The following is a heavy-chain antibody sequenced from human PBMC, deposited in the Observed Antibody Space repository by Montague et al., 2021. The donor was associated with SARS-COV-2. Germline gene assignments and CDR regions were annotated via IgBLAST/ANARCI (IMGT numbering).Heavy chain of an antibody. Sequence: SLRLSCAASGFTFSSYSMNWVRQAPGKGLEWVSYISSSSTTIYYADSVKGRFTTSRDNAKNSLYLQVNSLRAEDTVVYYCARGGNLWDSSGYYREGYFYGMDVWGQGTTVTVSS. CDR2: ISSSSTTI. CDR1: GFTFSSYS. CDR3: ARGGNLWDSSGYYREGYFYGMDV. D-gene: IGHD3-22*01. V-gene: IGHV3-48*04. J-gene: IGHJ6*02.